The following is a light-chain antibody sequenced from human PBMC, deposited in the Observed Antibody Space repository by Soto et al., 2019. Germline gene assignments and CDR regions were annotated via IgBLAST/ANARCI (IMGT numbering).Light chain of an antibody. CDR3: AAWDDSLSGSYV. V-gene: IGLV1-47*01. CDR1: SSNIGSNY. CDR2: RNN. Sequence: QSALTQPPSASGTPGQRVTISCSGSSSNIGSNYVYWYQQLPGTAPKLLINRNNQRTSGGPDRFSGPTSGTSASLAINGLRSEYEADYYCAAWDDSLSGSYVFGTGTKVTVL. J-gene: IGLJ1*01.